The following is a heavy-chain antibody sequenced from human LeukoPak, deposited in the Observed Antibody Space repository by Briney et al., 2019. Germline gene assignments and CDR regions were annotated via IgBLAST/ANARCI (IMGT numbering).Heavy chain of an antibody. CDR2: INHSGST. Sequence: SETLSLTCAVYGGSFSGYHWSWIRQPPGKGLEWIGEINHSGSTNYNPSLKSRVTISVDTSKNQFSLKLSSVTAADTAVYYCASSRIRPLDYWGQGTLVTVSS. CDR3: ASSRIRPLDY. D-gene: IGHD1-14*01. J-gene: IGHJ4*02. V-gene: IGHV4-34*01. CDR1: GGSFSGYH.